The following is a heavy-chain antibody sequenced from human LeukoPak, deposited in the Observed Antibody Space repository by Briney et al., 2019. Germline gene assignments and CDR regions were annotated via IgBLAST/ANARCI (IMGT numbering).Heavy chain of an antibody. Sequence: SETLSLTCTVSGGSISNYYWSWIRQPAGRGLEWIGRVQTSGSTKYNPSLKSRVTMSVDTSKNQFSLKLSSVTAADTAVYYCARDVGSSDAFDIWGQGTMDIVSS. CDR3: ARDVGSSDAFDI. D-gene: IGHD3-10*01. J-gene: IGHJ3*02. CDR2: VQTSGST. V-gene: IGHV4-4*07. CDR1: GGSISNYY.